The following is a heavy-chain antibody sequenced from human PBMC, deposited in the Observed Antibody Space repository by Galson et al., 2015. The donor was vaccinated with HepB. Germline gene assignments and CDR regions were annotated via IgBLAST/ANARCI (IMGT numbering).Heavy chain of an antibody. CDR3: ARARGGGPFDY. V-gene: IGHV1-46*01. J-gene: IGHJ4*02. CDR2: INPSGGST. D-gene: IGHD3-10*01. Sequence: SVKVSCKASGYTFSNYYMHWVRQAPGQGLEWMGIINPSGGSTSYVKKFQGRVTMTRDTSTSTVYMELSSLRSEDTAMYHCARARGGGPFDYWGQGTLVTVSS. CDR1: GYTFSNYY.